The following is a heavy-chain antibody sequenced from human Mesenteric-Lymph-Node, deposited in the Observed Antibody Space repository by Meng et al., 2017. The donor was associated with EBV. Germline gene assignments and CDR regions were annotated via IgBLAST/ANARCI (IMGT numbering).Heavy chain of an antibody. CDR3: ASGGVRDPSPPY. Sequence: VPLPGSVPVSGNPSGAPSTHCPCSPASIRKSNRRSWVRQPPGKGLEWIGEIYYTGSNNYNPSLKSRVSMSVDKSKNEFSLEVNSVTAADTAVYYCASGGVRDPSPPYWGQGALVTVSS. J-gene: IGHJ1*01. V-gene: IGHV4-4*02. CDR2: IYYTGSN. CDR1: PASIRKSNR. D-gene: IGHD3-16*01.